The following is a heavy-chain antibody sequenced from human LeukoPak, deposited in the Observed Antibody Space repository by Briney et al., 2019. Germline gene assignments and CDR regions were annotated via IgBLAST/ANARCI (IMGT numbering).Heavy chain of an antibody. CDR1: GGTFSSYS. J-gene: IGHJ6*02. D-gene: IGHD1-26*01. CDR3: ARISLGAIWGYYYGMDV. Sequence: ASVKVSCKASGGTFSSYSISWVRQAPGQGLEWVGGIIPIFDTADYAQKFQGRVTITADESTSTAYMELSSLRSEDTAVFYCARISLGAIWGYYYGMDVWGQGTTVTVSS. V-gene: IGHV1-69*13. CDR2: IIPIFDTA.